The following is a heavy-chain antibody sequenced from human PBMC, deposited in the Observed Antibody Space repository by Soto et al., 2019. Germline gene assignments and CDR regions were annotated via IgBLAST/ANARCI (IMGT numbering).Heavy chain of an antibody. J-gene: IGHJ6*02. D-gene: IGHD3-3*01. CDR1: GYSMTSGYY. V-gene: IGHV4-38-2*01. Sequence: PSETLSLTCAVSGYSMTSGYYWGWVRQPPGKGLEWLGSICHGGSIYYNPSLKSRATISLDTSKNHFSLDLTSVTAADTAVYYCARIFDYYGMDVWGQGTTVTVSS. CDR3: ARIFDYYGMDV. CDR2: ICHGGSI.